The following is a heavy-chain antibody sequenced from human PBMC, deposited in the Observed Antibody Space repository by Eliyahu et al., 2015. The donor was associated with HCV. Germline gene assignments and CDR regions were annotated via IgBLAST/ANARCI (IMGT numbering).Heavy chain of an antibody. CDR2: IKQDGGEK. J-gene: IGHJ4*02. CDR1: GFTFSSYW. V-gene: IGHV3-7*01. CDR3: ARADYYGSGSFLFDY. D-gene: IGHD3-10*01. Sequence: EVQLVESGGGLVQPGGSLRLSCAASGFTFSSYWMSWVRQAPGKGLEWGASIKQDGGEKHYVQSVKGRFTISRDNAKNSLFLQMNSLKAEDTAVYYCARADYYGSGSFLFDYWGQGTLVDVSS.